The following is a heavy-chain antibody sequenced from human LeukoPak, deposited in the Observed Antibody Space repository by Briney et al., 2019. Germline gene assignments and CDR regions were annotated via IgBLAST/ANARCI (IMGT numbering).Heavy chain of an antibody. CDR2: INHSGST. Sequence: GSLRLSCAASGFTVSSNYMSWIRQPPGKGLEWIGEINHSGSTNYNPSLKSRVTISVDTSKNQFSLKLSSVTAADTAVYYCARGGQTTVRTGLYYYSYYMDVWGKGTTVTVSS. CDR3: ARGGQTTVRTGLYYYSYYMDV. V-gene: IGHV4-34*01. D-gene: IGHD4-11*01. J-gene: IGHJ6*03. CDR1: GFTVSSNY.